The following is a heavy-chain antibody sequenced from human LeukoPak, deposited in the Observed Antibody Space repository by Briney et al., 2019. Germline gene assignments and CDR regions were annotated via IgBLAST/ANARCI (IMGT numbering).Heavy chain of an antibody. CDR3: AREYYYDSSGYSVDYYYYGMDV. V-gene: IGHV1-2*02. D-gene: IGHD3-22*01. Sequence: ASVKVSCKTSGYTFTDYFVHWVRQAPGQGLEWMGWINPDSGGTEYAQKFLGRVTMTRDTSISTAYMELSRLRSDDTAVYFCAREYYYDSSGYSVDYYYYGMDVWGQGTTVTVSS. CDR1: GYTFTDYF. J-gene: IGHJ6*02. CDR2: INPDSGGT.